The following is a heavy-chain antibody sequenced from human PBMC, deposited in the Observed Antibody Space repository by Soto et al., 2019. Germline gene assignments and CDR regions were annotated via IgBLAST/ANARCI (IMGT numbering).Heavy chain of an antibody. CDR3: AHRLAATGLFDY. D-gene: IGHD6-13*01. CDR1: GFSLSTSGVG. V-gene: IGHV2-5*02. J-gene: IGHJ4*02. CDR2: IYWDDDK. Sequence: QITLKESGPTLVKPTQTLTLTCTFSGFSLSTSGVGVGWIRQPPGKALEWLALIYWDDDKRYSPSLKSRFTILKAXSKNQVVLTMTNMDPVDTATYYCAHRLAATGLFDYWGQGTLVTVSS.